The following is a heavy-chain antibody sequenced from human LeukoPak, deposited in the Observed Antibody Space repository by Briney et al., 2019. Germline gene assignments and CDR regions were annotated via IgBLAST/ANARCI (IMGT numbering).Heavy chain of an antibody. J-gene: IGHJ6*03. CDR1: GFTLASSA. V-gene: IGHV1-58*01. CDR3: ATEKHHDFWSGSYYFYMDV. CDR2: IVVGGGNT. D-gene: IGHD3-3*01. Sequence: GASVKVSCKASGFTLASSAVQWVRQARGQRLEWIGWIVVGGGNTNYAQKFQERVTITRDMSTSTAYMELSSLRSEDTAAYYCATEKHHDFWSGSYYFYMDVWGKGTTVTVSS.